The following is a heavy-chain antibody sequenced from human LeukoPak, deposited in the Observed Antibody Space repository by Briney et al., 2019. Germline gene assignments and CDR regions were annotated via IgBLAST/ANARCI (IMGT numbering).Heavy chain of an antibody. CDR3: AREKGACGARSDGTCHSWFDP. D-gene: IGHD2-15*01. Sequence: ASVKVSCKASGYTFTSYYIHWVRQAPGQGLEWMGIINTSGGSTTFAQKFQGRVTMTRDTSTSTVYLDLTSLRSEDTAVYYCAREKGACGARSDGTCHSWFDPWGQGTLVTVSS. CDR2: INTSGGST. V-gene: IGHV1-46*01. J-gene: IGHJ5*02. CDR1: GYTFTSYY.